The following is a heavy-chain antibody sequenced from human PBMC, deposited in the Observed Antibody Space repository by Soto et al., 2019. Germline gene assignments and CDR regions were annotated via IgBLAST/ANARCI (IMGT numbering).Heavy chain of an antibody. D-gene: IGHD4-17*01. CDR2: VSGSGGST. V-gene: IGHV3-23*01. J-gene: IGHJ4*02. Sequence: EVQLLESGGGLVQPGGSLRLSCAASGFTFSSYAMSWVRQAPGKGLEWVSAVSGSGGSTYYADSVKGRFTISRDNSKNTLYLQMNSLRAEDTAVYYCAKDSDYGDYVRIDYWGQGTLVTVSS. CDR1: GFTFSSYA. CDR3: AKDSDYGDYVRIDY.